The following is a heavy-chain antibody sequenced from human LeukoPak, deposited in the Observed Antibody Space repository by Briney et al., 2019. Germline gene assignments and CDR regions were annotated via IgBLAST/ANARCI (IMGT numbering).Heavy chain of an antibody. D-gene: IGHD1-26*01. CDR1: GFTFSNYA. CDR2: ISDSGSTA. CDR3: AKDLVGATPEYFQH. V-gene: IGHV3-23*01. J-gene: IGHJ1*01. Sequence: GGSLRLSCAASGFTFSNYAMSWVRQAPGKGLEWVSGISDSGSTAFYADSVKGRFTSSRDNPKSTLYLQMNSLRAEDTAVYYCAKDLVGATPEYFQHWGQGTLVTVSS.